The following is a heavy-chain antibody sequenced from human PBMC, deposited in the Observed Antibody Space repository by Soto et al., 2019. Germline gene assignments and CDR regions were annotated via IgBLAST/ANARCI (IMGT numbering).Heavy chain of an antibody. V-gene: IGHV4-59*08. CDR2: IYYSGST. Sequence: PSETLSLTCTVSGGSISSYYWSWIRQPPGKGLEWIGYIYYSGSTNYNPSLKSRVTISVDTSKNQFSLKLSSVTAADTAVYYCARHSEVPAAMWPYFDYWGQGTLVTVSS. CDR3: ARHSEVPAAMWPYFDY. CDR1: GGSISSYY. J-gene: IGHJ4*02. D-gene: IGHD2-2*01.